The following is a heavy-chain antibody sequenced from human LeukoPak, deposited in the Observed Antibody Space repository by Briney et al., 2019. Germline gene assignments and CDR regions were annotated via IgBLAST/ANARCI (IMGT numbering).Heavy chain of an antibody. J-gene: IGHJ3*02. CDR2: INPNSGGT. CDR1: GYTFTGYY. V-gene: IGHV1-2*02. Sequence: GASVKVSCKASGYTFTGYYMHWVRQAPGQGLEWMGWINPNSGGTNYAQKFQGRVTMTRGTSISTAYMELSRLRSDDTAVYYCARRTGFFDAFDIWGQGTMVTVSS. CDR3: ARRTGFFDAFDI. D-gene: IGHD7-27*01.